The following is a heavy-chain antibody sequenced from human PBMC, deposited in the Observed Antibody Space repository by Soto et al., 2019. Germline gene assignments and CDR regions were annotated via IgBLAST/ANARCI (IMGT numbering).Heavy chain of an antibody. CDR3: ARDGDRYCSGSSCSHDAFDI. D-gene: IGHD2-15*01. V-gene: IGHV1-18*01. Sequence: ASVTVSCKTSGYTFTTYGISWVRQAPGQALEWMGWISGYNGDTKYVQKFQGRVTMTTDTSTSTAYMELRSLRSDDTAVYYCARDGDRYCSGSSCSHDAFDIWGQGTRVTVSS. J-gene: IGHJ3*02. CDR1: GYTFTTYG. CDR2: ISGYNGDT.